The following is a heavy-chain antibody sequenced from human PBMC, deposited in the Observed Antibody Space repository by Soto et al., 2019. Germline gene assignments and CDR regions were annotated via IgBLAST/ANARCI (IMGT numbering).Heavy chain of an antibody. V-gene: IGHV1-18*01. Sequence: QVQLVQSGAEGKKPGASVKVSCKASGYTFTSYGISWGRQAPVQGLEWMGWISAYNGNTNYAQKLQGRVTMTTDTSTSNAYMELRSLRSDDTAVYYCARDGEYSSSWYNWFDPWGQGTLVTVSS. J-gene: IGHJ5*02. CDR3: ARDGEYSSSWYNWFDP. D-gene: IGHD6-13*01. CDR2: ISAYNGNT. CDR1: GYTFTSYG.